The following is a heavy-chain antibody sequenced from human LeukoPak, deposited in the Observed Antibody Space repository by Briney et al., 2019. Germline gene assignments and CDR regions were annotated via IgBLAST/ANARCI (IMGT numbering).Heavy chain of an antibody. CDR3: ARVGSLGYDFWSGYQHFDY. V-gene: IGHV1-18*01. CDR2: ISAYNGNT. D-gene: IGHD3-3*01. CDR1: GYTFTSYG. J-gene: IGHJ4*02. Sequence: ASVKVSCKASGYTFTSYGISWVRQAPGQGLEWMGWISAYNGNTNYAQKLQGRVTMTTDTSTSTAYMELRSLRSDDTAVYYCARVGSLGYDFWSGYQHFDYWGQGTLATVSS.